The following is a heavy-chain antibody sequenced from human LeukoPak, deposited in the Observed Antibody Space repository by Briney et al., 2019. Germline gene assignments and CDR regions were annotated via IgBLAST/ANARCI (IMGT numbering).Heavy chain of an antibody. D-gene: IGHD3-22*01. V-gene: IGHV1-18*01. J-gene: IGHJ4*02. CDR2: ISGYNGNA. CDR1: GYIFNNYG. Sequence: VASVKVSCKASGYIFNNYGISWVRQAPGQGLEWMGWISGYNGNAKYAQKVQGRVTMTTDISTSTAYMELRSLRADGTAVYYCARDGHRRYYYESSGYYRGDYWGQGTLVTVSS. CDR3: ARDGHRRYYYESSGYYRGDY.